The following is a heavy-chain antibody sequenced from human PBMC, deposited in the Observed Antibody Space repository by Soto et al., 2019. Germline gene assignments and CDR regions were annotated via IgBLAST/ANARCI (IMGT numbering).Heavy chain of an antibody. CDR3: ARDFIPPGYCSGGSCYTSS. D-gene: IGHD2-15*01. CDR2: ISSSSSYI. Sequence: GGSLRLSCAASGFTFSSYSMNWVRQAPGKGLEWVSSISSSSSYIYYADSVKGRFTISRDNAKNSLYLQMNSLRAEDTAVYYCARDFIPPGYCSGGSCYTSSWGQGTLVTVSS. J-gene: IGHJ5*02. V-gene: IGHV3-21*01. CDR1: GFTFSSYS.